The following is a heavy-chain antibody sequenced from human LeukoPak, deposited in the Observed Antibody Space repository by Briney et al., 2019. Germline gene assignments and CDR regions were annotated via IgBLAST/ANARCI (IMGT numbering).Heavy chain of an antibody. D-gene: IGHD1-1*01. Sequence: SVKVSCKGSGGTFRSYAIRWVQPAPAQELEWSGRIIPILDIANYAQKFQGKVTITADKSTSTAYMELSSLRAEDTAVYYCAMGYNWNDVRLDYWGQGTLVTVAS. V-gene: IGHV1-69*04. CDR3: AMGYNWNDVRLDY. CDR1: GGTFRSYA. J-gene: IGHJ4*02. CDR2: IIPILDIA.